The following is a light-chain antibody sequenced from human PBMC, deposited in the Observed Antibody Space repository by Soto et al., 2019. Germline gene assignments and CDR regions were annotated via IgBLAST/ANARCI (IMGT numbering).Light chain of an antibody. Sequence: LTQSPATLSLSPGDRATLSCRASQGINSYLAWYQQKPGLAPKLLIYTVSTLQSGVPSRFSGSGSGAEFTLTISSLQPEDSASYYCQQLHSSPLTFGGGTKVE. CDR2: TVS. V-gene: IGKV1-9*01. CDR3: QQLHSSPLT. CDR1: QGINSY. J-gene: IGKJ4*01.